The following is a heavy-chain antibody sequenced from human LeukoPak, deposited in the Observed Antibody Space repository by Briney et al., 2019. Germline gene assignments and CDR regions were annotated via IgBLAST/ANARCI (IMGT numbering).Heavy chain of an antibody. V-gene: IGHV3-21*01. CDR3: ARDPCGGDCYSGNYYYGMDV. CDR2: ITSSSSHI. CDR1: GFTFSSYS. D-gene: IGHD2-21*02. Sequence: GGSLRLSCTASGFTFSSYSMNWVRQAPGKGLEWVSSITSSSSHIYYADSVKGRFTISRDNAKNSLYLQMNSLRAEDTAVYYCARDPCGGDCYSGNYYYGMDVWGQGTTVTVSS. J-gene: IGHJ6*02.